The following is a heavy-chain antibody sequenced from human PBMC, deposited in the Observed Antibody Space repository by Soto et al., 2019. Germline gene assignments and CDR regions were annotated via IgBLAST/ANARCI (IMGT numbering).Heavy chain of an antibody. CDR1: GFTFNHYA. Sequence: VQLLESGGGLVQPGGSLRLACTASGFTFNHYAMSWVRQAPGKGLEWVSAVSGRGGSTKYADSVKGRFIISRDNSKNTLYLQMNSLKGEDTAIYYCAKQTGTWVDSAIDFWGLGTQVTVSS. V-gene: IGHV3-23*01. CDR2: VSGRGGST. D-gene: IGHD3-9*01. CDR3: AKQTGTWVDSAIDF. J-gene: IGHJ4*02.